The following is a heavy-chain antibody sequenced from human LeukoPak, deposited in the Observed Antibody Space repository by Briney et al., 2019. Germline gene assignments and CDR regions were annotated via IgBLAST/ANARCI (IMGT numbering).Heavy chain of an antibody. CDR3: AFGASNWDQFDY. J-gene: IGHJ4*02. V-gene: IGHV5-51*01. Sequence: GESLKISCKGSGYTFTNHWIAWVRQMPGKGLEWTGIIYPADSDTRYSPSFQGQVTISADKSVRTAYLQWSSLKASDTAMYYCAFGASNWDQFDYWGQGTLVTVSS. CDR1: GYTFTNHW. CDR2: IYPADSDT. D-gene: IGHD7-27*01.